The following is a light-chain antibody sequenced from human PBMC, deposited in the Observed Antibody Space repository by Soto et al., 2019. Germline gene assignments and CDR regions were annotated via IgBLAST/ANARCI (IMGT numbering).Light chain of an antibody. V-gene: IGKV1-13*02. CDR3: QQFNSYRRGYT. Sequence: AIQLTQSPSSLSASVGDRVTITCRASQGISSALAWYQQKPGKAPKLLIYDASSLESGVPSRFSGSGSGRDFTLTISSLQPEDFATYYCQQFNSYRRGYTFGQGTKLEIK. J-gene: IGKJ2*01. CDR2: DAS. CDR1: QGISSA.